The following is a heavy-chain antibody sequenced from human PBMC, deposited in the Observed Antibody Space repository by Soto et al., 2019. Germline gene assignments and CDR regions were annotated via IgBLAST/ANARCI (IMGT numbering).Heavy chain of an antibody. V-gene: IGHV1-18*01. J-gene: IGHJ4*02. CDR2: IRVSNGDT. CDR3: ARDYSSASGANFDL. CDR1: GDTFSRFD. D-gene: IGHD6-19*01. Sequence: QVHLVQSGAEVKKPGASVKVSCKASGDTFSRFDVSWLRQVPRHGLEWMGWIRVSNGDTNYAQKFQGRVTMTTDTSTGTVFMDLRTLRPDDTALYYCARDYSSASGANFDLWGQGTLVTVSS.